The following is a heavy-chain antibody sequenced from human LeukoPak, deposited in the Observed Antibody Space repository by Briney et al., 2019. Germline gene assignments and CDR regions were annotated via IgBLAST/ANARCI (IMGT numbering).Heavy chain of an antibody. CDR2: ISGSGGST. V-gene: IGHV3-23*01. Sequence: QPGGSLRLSCAASGFTFSSYAMSWVRQAPGKGLEWVSAISGSGGSTYYADSVKGRFTISRDNSKNTLYLQMNSLRAEDTAVYYCARHITIFNYFDYWGQGTLVTVSS. J-gene: IGHJ4*02. D-gene: IGHD3-3*01. CDR1: GFTFSSYA. CDR3: ARHITIFNYFDY.